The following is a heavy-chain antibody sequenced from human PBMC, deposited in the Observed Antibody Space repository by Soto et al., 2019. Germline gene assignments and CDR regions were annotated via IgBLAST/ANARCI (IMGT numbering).Heavy chain of an antibody. CDR1: GFTFSSYA. J-gene: IGHJ6*02. CDR3: AKVYYYDSSGYYANYYYYGMDV. V-gene: IGHV3-23*01. Sequence: PGGSLRLSCAASGFTFSSYAMSWVRQAPGKGLEWVSAISGSGGSTYYADSVKGRFTISRDNSKNTLYLQMNSLRAEDTAVYYCAKVYYYDSSGYYANYYYYGMDVWGQGTTVTVSS. D-gene: IGHD3-22*01. CDR2: ISGSGGST.